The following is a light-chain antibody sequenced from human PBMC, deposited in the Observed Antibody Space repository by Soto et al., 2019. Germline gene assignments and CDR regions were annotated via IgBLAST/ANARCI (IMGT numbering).Light chain of an antibody. J-gene: IGLJ1*01. CDR1: SSDVGGYNY. Sequence: QSVLTQPASVSGSPGQSITISCTGTSSDVGGYNYVSWYQQHPGKAPKPMIYEVSNRPRGVSNRFSGSKSGNTASLTISGLQAGDEADYYCTSYTGSSLYVFGTGTKLTVL. CDR3: TSYTGSSLYV. V-gene: IGLV2-14*01. CDR2: EVS.